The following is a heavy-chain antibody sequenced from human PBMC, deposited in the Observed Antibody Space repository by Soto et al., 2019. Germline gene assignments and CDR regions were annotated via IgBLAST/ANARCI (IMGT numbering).Heavy chain of an antibody. V-gene: IGHV1-69*13. J-gene: IGHJ4*02. Sequence: SVKVSCKTSGYIFTAHSMHWVRQAPGQGLEWMGGIIPIFGTANYAQKFQGRVTITADESTSTAYMELSSLRSEDTAVYYCARTRRDGYRYYFDYWGQGTLVTVSS. CDR3: ARTRRDGYRYYFDY. CDR1: GYIFTAHS. CDR2: IIPIFGTA. D-gene: IGHD5-12*01.